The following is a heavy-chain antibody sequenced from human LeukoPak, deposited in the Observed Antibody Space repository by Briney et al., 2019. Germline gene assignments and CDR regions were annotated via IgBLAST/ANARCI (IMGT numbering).Heavy chain of an antibody. Sequence: PGGSLRLSCAASGFTFSSYSMNWVRQAPGKGLEWVSSISSSSYIYYADSVKGRFTISRDNAKNSLYLQMNSLRAEDTAVYYCARDLDRYYYYYGMDVWGQGTTVTVSS. CDR2: ISSSSYI. J-gene: IGHJ6*02. V-gene: IGHV3-21*01. CDR3: ARDLDRYYYYYGMDV. CDR1: GFTFSSYS.